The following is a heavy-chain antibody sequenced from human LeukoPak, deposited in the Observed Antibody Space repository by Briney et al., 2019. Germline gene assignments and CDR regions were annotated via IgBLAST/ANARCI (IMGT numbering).Heavy chain of an antibody. CDR3: ARVGVEATATFDY. CDR2: INANSGGT. D-gene: IGHD1-26*01. CDR1: GYTFIGYY. Sequence: ASVKVSCKASGYTFIGYYIHWVRQAPGQGLEWMAWINANSGGTNYAQKFQGRVTMTRDTSISTAYMELSSLRSDDTAVYFCARVGVEATATFDYWGQGTLVTVSS. J-gene: IGHJ4*02. V-gene: IGHV1-2*02.